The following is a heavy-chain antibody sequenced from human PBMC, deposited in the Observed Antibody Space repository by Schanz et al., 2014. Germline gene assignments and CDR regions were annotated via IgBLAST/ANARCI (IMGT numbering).Heavy chain of an antibody. CDR1: GYTFTSYY. V-gene: IGHV1-46*03. D-gene: IGHD6-13*01. Sequence: QVQLVQSGAEVKKPGASVKVSCKASGYTFTSYYMHWVRQAPGQGLEWMGIINPSGGSTSYAQKFQGRVTMTRDTCASTVDMELSSMRSEDTTVYDCARDGEAAAGCDYWGQGTLVTVSS. CDR2: INPSGGST. J-gene: IGHJ4*02. CDR3: ARDGEAAAGCDY.